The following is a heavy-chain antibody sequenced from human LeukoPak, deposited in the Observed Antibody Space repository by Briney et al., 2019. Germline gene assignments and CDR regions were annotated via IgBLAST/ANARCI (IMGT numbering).Heavy chain of an antibody. Sequence: SETLSLTCAVYGGSFSGYYWNWIRQPLGKGLEWIGEINHFGRTKYNPSLKSRVTISGDTSKNQFSLKINSLTAADTAVYYCARSYRAHQTFYSSHFFDYWAREPWSPSPQ. CDR2: INHFGRT. J-gene: IGHJ4*02. D-gene: IGHD5-18*01. V-gene: IGHV4-34*01. CDR1: GGSFSGYY. CDR3: ARSYRAHQTFYSSHFFDY.